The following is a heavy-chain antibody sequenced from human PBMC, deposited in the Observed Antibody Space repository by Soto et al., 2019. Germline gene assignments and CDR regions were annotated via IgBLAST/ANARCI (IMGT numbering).Heavy chain of an antibody. CDR2: ITTYNGNT. V-gene: IGHV1-18*01. CDR3: ARALTGYGMDV. Sequence: ASVKVXCKAVRYIFTNYGVSWVRQAPGQGLEWMGWITTYNGNTEYAQKFQGRVTMTTDASTSTAYMELGSLRSDDTAIYYCARALTGYGMDVWGQGTTVTVSS. CDR1: RYIFTNYG. J-gene: IGHJ6*02.